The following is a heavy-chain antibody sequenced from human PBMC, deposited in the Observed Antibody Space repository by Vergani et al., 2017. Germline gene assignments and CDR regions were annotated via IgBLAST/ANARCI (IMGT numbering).Heavy chain of an antibody. J-gene: IGHJ6*02. CDR2: IYHSGST. V-gene: IGHV4-4*02. CDR3: ARFLTGTTIYYYYGMDV. CDR1: GGSISSSNW. Sequence: QVQLQESGPGLVKPSGTLSLTCAVSGGSISSSNWWSWVRQPPGKGLEWIGEIYHSGSTNYNPSLKSRVTISVDKSKNQFSLTLSSVTAADTAVYYCARFLTGTTIYYYYGMDVWGQGTTVTVSS. D-gene: IGHD1-20*01.